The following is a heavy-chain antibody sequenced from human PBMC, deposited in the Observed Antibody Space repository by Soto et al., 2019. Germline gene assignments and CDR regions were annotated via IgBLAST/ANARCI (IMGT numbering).Heavy chain of an antibody. CDR1: GFTFSSSA. CDR2: IWYDGSNK. D-gene: IGHD3-22*01. V-gene: IGHV3-33*08. J-gene: IGHJ4*02. CDR3: ARDRPSTFYDSSGYYWGSFDY. Sequence: VQLLESGGGLVQPGGSLRLFCAGSGFTFSSSAMRWVRQAPGKGLEWVAVIWYDGSNKYYADSVKGRFTISRDNSKNTPYLQMNSLRAEDTAVYYCARDRPSTFYDSSGYYWGSFDYWGQGTLVTVSS.